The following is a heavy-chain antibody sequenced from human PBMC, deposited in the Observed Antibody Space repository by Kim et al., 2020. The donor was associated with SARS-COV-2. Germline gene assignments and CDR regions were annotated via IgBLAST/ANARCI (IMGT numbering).Heavy chain of an antibody. CDR1: GFTFSSYS. J-gene: IGHJ4*02. CDR2: ISSSSSYI. CDR3: ARDVKDYYGSGSYYKGPTVTDY. D-gene: IGHD3-10*01. Sequence: GGSLRLSCAASGFTFSSYSMNWVRQAPGKGLEWVSSISSSSSYIYYADSVKGRFTISRDNAKNSLYLQMNSLRAEDTAVYYCARDVKDYYGSGSYYKGPTVTDYWGQGTLVTVSS. V-gene: IGHV3-21*01.